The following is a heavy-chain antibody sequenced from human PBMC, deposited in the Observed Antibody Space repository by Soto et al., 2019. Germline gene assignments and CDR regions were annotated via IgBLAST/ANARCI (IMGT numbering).Heavy chain of an antibody. Sequence: SETLSLTCTVSGGSVSSGSYYWSWIRQPPGKGLEWIGYIYYSGSTNYNPSLKSRVTISVDTSKNQFSLKLSSVTAADPAVYYCAPLGTRRVGCCNGMDVWGQGTTVTVSS. V-gene: IGHV4-61*01. D-gene: IGHD2-15*01. CDR3: APLGTRRVGCCNGMDV. J-gene: IGHJ6*02. CDR2: IYYSGST. CDR1: GGSVSSGSYY.